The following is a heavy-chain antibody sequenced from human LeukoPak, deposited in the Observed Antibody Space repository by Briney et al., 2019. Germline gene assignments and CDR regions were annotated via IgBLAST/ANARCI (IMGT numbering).Heavy chain of an antibody. CDR3: AKDDDYVEYGYYFDF. J-gene: IGHJ4*02. CDR2: IGGRGTIT. D-gene: IGHD4-17*01. Sequence: GSLRLSCAASGFTFSSYAMSWVRQAPGKGLEWVSAIGGRGTITYYADSVKGRFTISKDNSKNTLYLQMNGLRAEDTAVYYCAKDDDYVEYGYYFDFWGQGTLVTVSS. CDR1: GFTFSSYA. V-gene: IGHV3-23*01.